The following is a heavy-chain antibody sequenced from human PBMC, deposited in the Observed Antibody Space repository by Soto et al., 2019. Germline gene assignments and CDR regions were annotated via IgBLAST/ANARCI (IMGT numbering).Heavy chain of an antibody. CDR1: GYNFITDW. CDR2: IYPGDSDT. Sequence: GESLKISCKGSGYNFITDWIGWVRQMPGKGLEWMALIYPGDSDTRYSPSFEGQVTLSVDRSISTAYLQWSSLKASDTAIYYCATSTVSYVDIVSSTTRGYFDHWGQGTLVTVSS. D-gene: IGHD5-12*01. CDR3: ATSTVSYVDIVSSTTRGYFDH. J-gene: IGHJ4*02. V-gene: IGHV5-51*01.